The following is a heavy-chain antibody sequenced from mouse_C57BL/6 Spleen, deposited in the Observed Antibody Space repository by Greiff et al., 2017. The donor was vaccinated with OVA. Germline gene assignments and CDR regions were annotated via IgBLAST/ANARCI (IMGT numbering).Heavy chain of an antibody. D-gene: IGHD1-1*01. V-gene: IGHV1-52*01. CDR3: AINYSCISYYYAMDY. CDR1: GYTFTSYW. Sequence: QVQLQQPGAELVRPGSSVKLSCKASGYTFTSYWMHWVKQRPIQGLEWIGNIDPSDSETHYNQKFKDKATLTVDNSSSTAYMQLSSLTSEDSAFSYCAINYSCISYYYAMDYWGQGTSVTVSS. CDR2: IDPSDSET. J-gene: IGHJ4*01.